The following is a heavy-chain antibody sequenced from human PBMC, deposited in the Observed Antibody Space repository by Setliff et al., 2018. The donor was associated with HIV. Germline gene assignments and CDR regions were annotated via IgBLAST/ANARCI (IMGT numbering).Heavy chain of an antibody. V-gene: IGHV4-39*07. CDR1: GGSISSSSYY. CDR3: ARVRIAVAGAGGWFDP. J-gene: IGHJ5*02. D-gene: IGHD6-19*01. Sequence: TSETLSLTCTVSGGSISSSSYYWGWIRQPPGKGLEWIGSIYYSGSTYYNPSLKSRVTISVDTSKNQFSLKLSSVTAADTAVYYCARVRIAVAGAGGWFDPWGQGTLVTVSS. CDR2: IYYSGST.